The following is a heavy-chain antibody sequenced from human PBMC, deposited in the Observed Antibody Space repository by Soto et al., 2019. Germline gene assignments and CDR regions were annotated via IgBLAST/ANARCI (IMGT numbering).Heavy chain of an antibody. Sequence: SETLSLTCNVSGDSYSISTYSWSWIRQPPGKALQWIGFIYQSGVTSYNPSLASRVSISLDRSNNQCSLKLKSVTAADTAVYFCAGMPYTSGLRFDPWGPGTLVTVSS. V-gene: IGHV4-30-2*01. D-gene: IGHD6-19*01. J-gene: IGHJ5*02. CDR2: IYQSGVT. CDR1: GDSYSISTYS. CDR3: AGMPYTSGLRFDP.